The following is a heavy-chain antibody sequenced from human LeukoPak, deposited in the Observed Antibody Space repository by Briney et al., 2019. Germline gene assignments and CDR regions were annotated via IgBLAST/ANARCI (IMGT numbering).Heavy chain of an antibody. CDR2: IYYSGST. D-gene: IGHD3-22*01. V-gene: IGHV4-59*08. J-gene: IGHJ4*02. Sequence: SETLSLTCTVSGGSISSYYWSWIRQPPGKGLEWIGYIYYSGSTNYNPSLKSRVTISVDTSKNQFSLKLSSVTAADTAVYYCARAWDYYDSSGYYYDYWGQGTLVTVSS. CDR1: GGSISSYY. CDR3: ARAWDYYDSSGYYYDY.